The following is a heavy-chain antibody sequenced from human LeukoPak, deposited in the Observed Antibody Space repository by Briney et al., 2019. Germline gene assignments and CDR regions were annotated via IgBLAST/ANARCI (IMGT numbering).Heavy chain of an antibody. J-gene: IGHJ6*02. D-gene: IGHD5-12*01. Sequence: GASVKVSCKASGYTFTGYYMHWVRQAPGQGLEWMGRINPNSGGTNYAQKFQGRVTMTRDTSISTACMELSRLRSDDTAVYYCATVDSGYDFNYYYGMDVWGQGTTVTVSS. CDR3: ATVDSGYDFNYYYGMDV. CDR2: INPNSGGT. V-gene: IGHV1-2*06. CDR1: GYTFTGYY.